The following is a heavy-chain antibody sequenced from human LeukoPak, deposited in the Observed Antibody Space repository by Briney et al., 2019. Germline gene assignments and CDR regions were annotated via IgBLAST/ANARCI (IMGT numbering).Heavy chain of an antibody. D-gene: IGHD3-16*01. V-gene: IGHV4-34*01. J-gene: IGHJ6*02. Sequence: SETLSLTCAVYGGSFSGYYWSWIRQPPGKGLEWIGEINHSGSTNYNPSLKSRVTISVDTSMNQFSLKLSSVTAADTAVYYCASRALRLGESSYYDMDVWGQGTTVTVSS. CDR1: GGSFSGYY. CDR2: INHSGST. CDR3: ASRALRLGESSYYDMDV.